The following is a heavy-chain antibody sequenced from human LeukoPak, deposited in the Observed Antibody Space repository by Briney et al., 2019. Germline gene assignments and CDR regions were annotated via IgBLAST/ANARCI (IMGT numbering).Heavy chain of an antibody. V-gene: IGHV4-61*02. Sequence: SQTLSLTCTVSGGSISSGSYYWSWIRQPAGKGLEWIGRIYTSGSTNYNPSLKSRVTISVDTSKNQFSLKLSSVTAADTAVYYCARDSCSGSYCSVAFDTWGQGTMVTVSS. CDR3: ARDSCSGSYCSVAFDT. J-gene: IGHJ3*02. CDR2: IYTSGST. D-gene: IGHD1-26*01. CDR1: GGSISSGSYY.